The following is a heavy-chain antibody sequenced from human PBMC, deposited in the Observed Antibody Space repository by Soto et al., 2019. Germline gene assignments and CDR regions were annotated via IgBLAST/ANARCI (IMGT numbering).Heavy chain of an antibody. CDR2: ISGSGGST. D-gene: IGHD2-8*01. J-gene: IGHJ4*02. Sequence: PGGSLRLSCAASGFTFSSYAMSWVRQAPGKGLEWVSAISGSGGSTYYADSVKGRFTISRDNPKNTLYLQMNSLRAEDTAVYYCAKEPGYCTNGVCYEVGFDYWGQGTLVTVSS. CDR3: AKEPGYCTNGVCYEVGFDY. V-gene: IGHV3-23*01. CDR1: GFTFSSYA.